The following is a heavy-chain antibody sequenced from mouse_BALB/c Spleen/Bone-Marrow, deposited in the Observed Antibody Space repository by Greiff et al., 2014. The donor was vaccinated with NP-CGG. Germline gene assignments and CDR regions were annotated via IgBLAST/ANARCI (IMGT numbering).Heavy chain of an antibody. J-gene: IGHJ2*01. CDR2: IYPGSDST. V-gene: IGHV1-55*01. CDR1: GYTFTSYW. Sequence: VQLQQSGAELVKPGTSVKMSCKASGYTFTSYWMHWVKQRPRQGLEWIGDIYPGSDSTNYNEKFKSKATLTVDTSSSTAYMQLSSLTSEDSAVYYCARRDDYDDYYFAYWGQGTTLTVSS. D-gene: IGHD2-4*01. CDR3: ARRDDYDDYYFAY.